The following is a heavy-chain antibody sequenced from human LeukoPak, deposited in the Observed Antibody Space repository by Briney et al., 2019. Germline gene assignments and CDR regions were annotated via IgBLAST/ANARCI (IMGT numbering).Heavy chain of an antibody. Sequence: GGSLRLSCAASGLSFSSFAMSWVRQGPARGLEWVSSIRGNGETFCADSVKGRFTLSSDSSRNTVYFQLNNLRVEDTAIYYCAKASWVSSTDAVRWGQGTLVTVSS. CDR2: IRGNGET. J-gene: IGHJ4*02. V-gene: IGHV3-23*01. D-gene: IGHD3-16*01. CDR1: GLSFSSFA. CDR3: AKASWVSSTDAVR.